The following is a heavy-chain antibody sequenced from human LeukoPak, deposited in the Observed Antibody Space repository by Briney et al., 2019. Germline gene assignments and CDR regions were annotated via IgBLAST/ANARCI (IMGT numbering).Heavy chain of an antibody. D-gene: IGHD3-22*01. Sequence: SETLSLTCTVSGGSISSSNYYWGWIRQPPGKGLEWIASIHYSGTTYYNPSLKSRVTISVDTSKNHFSLKLSSVTAADTAVYYCARKYYYDSSGYYWADYFDYWGQGTLVTVSS. CDR3: ARKYYYDSSGYYWADYFDY. J-gene: IGHJ4*02. CDR2: IHYSGTT. CDR1: GGSISSSNYY. V-gene: IGHV4-39*02.